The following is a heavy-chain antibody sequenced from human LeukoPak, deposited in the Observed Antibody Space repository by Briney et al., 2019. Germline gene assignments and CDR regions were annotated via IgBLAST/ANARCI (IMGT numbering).Heavy chain of an antibody. D-gene: IGHD1/OR15-1a*01. CDR1: GFTQNA. Sequence: PGGSLRLSCEASGFTQNAMGWVRQAPGKGLEWVASISRSGGNSHYADSVKGRFTISRDNAKNSLYLQMNSLRAEDTAVYYCAREESTGFGSWNTYWGQGTLVTVSS. CDR3: AREESTGFGSWNTY. CDR2: ISRSGGNS. J-gene: IGHJ4*02. V-gene: IGHV3-23*01.